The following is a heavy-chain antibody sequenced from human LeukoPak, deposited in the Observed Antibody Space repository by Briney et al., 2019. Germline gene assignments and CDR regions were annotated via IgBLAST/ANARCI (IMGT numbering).Heavy chain of an antibody. D-gene: IGHD5-24*01. CDR1: GGSISTSSYY. CDR2: LYHTGST. CDR3: ARKADFALVEMATIMFDY. V-gene: IGHV4-39*01. J-gene: IGHJ4*02. Sequence: PSETLSLTCTVSGGSISTSSYYWGWIRRPPGKGLEWIGSLYHTGSTYYNPSLKSRVNISVDTSKNQFSLKLNSVTAADTAVYYCARKADFALVEMATIMFDYWGQGTLVTVSS.